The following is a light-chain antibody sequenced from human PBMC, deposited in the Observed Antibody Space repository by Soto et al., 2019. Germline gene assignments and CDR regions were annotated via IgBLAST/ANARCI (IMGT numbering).Light chain of an antibody. CDR1: RTDVGGYNF. J-gene: IGLJ1*01. V-gene: IGLV2-14*01. CDR2: EVS. CDR3: CSYVSSKNYV. Sequence: QSVLTQPASVSGSPGQSITISCTGTRTDVGGYNFVSWYQQHPGKAPKLIIYEVSNRPSGVSNRFSGSKSDNTASLTISGLQAEDEADYYCCSYVSSKNYVFGTGTKVT.